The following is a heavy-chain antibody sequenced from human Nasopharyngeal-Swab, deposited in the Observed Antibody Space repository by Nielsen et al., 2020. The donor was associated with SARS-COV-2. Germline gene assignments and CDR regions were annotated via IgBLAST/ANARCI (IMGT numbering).Heavy chain of an antibody. D-gene: IGHD2-15*01. CDR1: GFTFSSPP. V-gene: IGHV3-21*04. J-gene: IGHJ4*02. CDR2: ISSGRRYI. CDR3: ASALRHCSGDACYEVFDH. Sequence: GGSLRLSCAASGFTFSSPPMNWIRKAPGKGREWFSSISSGRRYINYADPIKGRFAISRDDVKNSLYLQMDSLSAEDTAVYYFASALRHCSGDACYEVFDHWGPGTLVTVSS.